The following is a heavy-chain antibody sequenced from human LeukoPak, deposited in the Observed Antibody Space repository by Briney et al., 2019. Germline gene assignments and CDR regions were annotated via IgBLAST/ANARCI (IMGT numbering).Heavy chain of an antibody. Sequence: GGSLRLSCAASGFRFSDYSMNWVRQAPGKGLEWVSYIGSVSSTMYYADSVKGRFTISRDNAKNSLYLQMNSLRAEDTAVYYCARDRGSEWELPKLDYWGQGTLVTVSS. CDR3: ARDRGSEWELPKLDY. J-gene: IGHJ4*02. V-gene: IGHV3-48*04. D-gene: IGHD1-26*01. CDR1: GFRFSDYS. CDR2: IGSVSSTM.